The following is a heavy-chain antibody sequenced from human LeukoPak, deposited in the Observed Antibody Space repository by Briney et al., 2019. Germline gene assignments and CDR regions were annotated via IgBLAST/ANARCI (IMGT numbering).Heavy chain of an antibody. D-gene: IGHD6-25*01. CDR2: IYHSGST. J-gene: IGHJ4*02. Sequence: PSETLSLTCAVSGYSISSGYYWGWIRQPPGKGLEWIGSIYHSGSTYYNPSLKSRVTISVDTSKNQFSLKLSSVTAADTAVYYCARLAASSRNFDYWGQGTLVTVSS. CDR1: GYSISSGYY. CDR3: ARLAASSRNFDY. V-gene: IGHV4-38-2*01.